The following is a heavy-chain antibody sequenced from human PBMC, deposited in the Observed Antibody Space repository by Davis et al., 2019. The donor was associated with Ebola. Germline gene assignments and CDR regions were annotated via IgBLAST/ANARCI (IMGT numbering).Heavy chain of an antibody. CDR2: IRSKAYGGTT. V-gene: IGHV3-49*04. D-gene: IGHD3-16*01. CDR3: ARRRGGWGFDY. J-gene: IGHJ4*02. CDR1: GGSFSGYY. Sequence: LSLTCAVYGGSFSGYYWSWVRQATGKGLEWVGFIRSKAYGGTTEYAASVKGRFTISRDDSKSIAYLQMNSLKTEDTSVYYCARRRGGWGFDYWGQGSLVTVSS.